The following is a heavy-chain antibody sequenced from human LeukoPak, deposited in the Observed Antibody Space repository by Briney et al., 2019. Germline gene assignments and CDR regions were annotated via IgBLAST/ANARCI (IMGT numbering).Heavy chain of an antibody. J-gene: IGHJ3*01. V-gene: IGHV3-7*01. CDR1: GFTFRSYW. CDR2: TKQDGSEK. D-gene: IGHD3-10*01. Sequence: GGSLRLSCAASGFTFRSYWMSGVRQAPGKGLEWVANTKQDGSEKYYVDSVKGRFTISRDNARNSLYLQMNSLRVEDTAVYYCARGAYYYNSGDAFDVWGQGTMVTVSS. CDR3: ARGAYYYNSGDAFDV.